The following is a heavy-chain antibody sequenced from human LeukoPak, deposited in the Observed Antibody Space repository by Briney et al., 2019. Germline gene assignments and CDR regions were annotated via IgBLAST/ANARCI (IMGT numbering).Heavy chain of an antibody. CDR3: ATDAGDYDFWSGYSYGMDV. CDR2: FDPEDGET. D-gene: IGHD3-3*01. CDR1: GYTFTSYG. Sequence: ASVKVSCKASGYTFTSYGISWVRQAPGKGLEWMGGFDPEDGETIYAQKFQGRVTMTEDTSTDTAYMELSSLRSEDTAVYYCATDAGDYDFWSGYSYGMDVWGQGTTVTVSS. J-gene: IGHJ6*02. V-gene: IGHV1-24*01.